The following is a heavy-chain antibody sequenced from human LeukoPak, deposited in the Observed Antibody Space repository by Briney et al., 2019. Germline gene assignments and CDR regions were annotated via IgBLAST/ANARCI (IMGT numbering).Heavy chain of an antibody. CDR1: GGSFSGYY. V-gene: IGHV4-34*01. D-gene: IGHD3-10*01. CDR2: INHSGST. CDR3: AIFYYGSGSTR. Sequence: PSETLSLTCAVYGGSFSGYYWSWIRQPPGKGLEWTGEINHSGSTNYNPSLKSRVTISVDTSKNQFSLELSSVTAADTAVYYCAIFYYGSGSTRWGQGTLVTVSS. J-gene: IGHJ4*02.